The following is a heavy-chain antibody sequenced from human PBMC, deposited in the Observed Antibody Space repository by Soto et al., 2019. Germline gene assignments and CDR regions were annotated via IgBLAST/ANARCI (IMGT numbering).Heavy chain of an antibody. J-gene: IGHJ4*02. CDR3: ARSPSITRGYFDY. CDR1: GGYIGTYY. D-gene: IGHD3-10*01. Sequence: LVTLSHPCTVSGGYIGTYYLGCIRKHQEKGLEWIGTIYFSGNTYYNPSLKSRVTISVDTSRSQFSLMLSSVTAADTAVYYCARSPSITRGYFDYWGQGTLVTGSS. CDR2: IYFSGNT. V-gene: IGHV4-39*01.